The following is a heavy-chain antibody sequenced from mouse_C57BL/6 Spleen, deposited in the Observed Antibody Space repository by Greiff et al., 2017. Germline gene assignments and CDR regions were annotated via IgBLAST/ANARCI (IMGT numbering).Heavy chain of an antibody. CDR3: TIRGYDDSGPYYAMDY. D-gene: IGHD2-2*01. Sequence: QVQLQQPGAELVRPGASVTLSCKASGYTFTDYEMHWVKQTPVHGLEWIGAIDPETGGTAYNQKFKGKAILTADKSSSTAYMELRSLTSEDSAVYYGTIRGYDDSGPYYAMDYWGQGTAVTVSS. CDR2: IDPETGGT. CDR1: GYTFTDYE. J-gene: IGHJ4*01. V-gene: IGHV1-15*01.